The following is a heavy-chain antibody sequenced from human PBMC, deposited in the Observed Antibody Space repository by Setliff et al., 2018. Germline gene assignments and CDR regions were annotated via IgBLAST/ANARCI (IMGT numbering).Heavy chain of an antibody. CDR1: GFSFRGSA. J-gene: IGHJ3*02. D-gene: IGHD5-18*01. V-gene: IGHV3-73*01. CDR2: IRGRTDNYAT. CDR3: TFARDGYDVFDI. Sequence: GGSLRLSCAASGFSFRGSAVYWVRQASVKGLEWIGRIRGRTDNYATAYAASVRGRFTISRDDSKNTAYLQMSSLKTEDTAVYYCTFARDGYDVFDIWGQGTMVTVSS.